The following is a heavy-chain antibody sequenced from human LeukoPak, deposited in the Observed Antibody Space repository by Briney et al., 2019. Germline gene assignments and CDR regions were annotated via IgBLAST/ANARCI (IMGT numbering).Heavy chain of an antibody. V-gene: IGHV3-21*01. CDR1: GFTFSSYS. CDR3: ARDSSGWFYYMDV. D-gene: IGHD6-19*01. J-gene: IGHJ6*03. CDR2: ISSSSSYI. Sequence: PGGSLRLSCAASGFTFSSYSMNWVRQAPGKGLEWVSSISSSSSYIYYADSVKGRFTISSDNAKNSLYLQMNSLRAEDTAVYYCARDSSGWFYYMDVRGKGTTVTVSS.